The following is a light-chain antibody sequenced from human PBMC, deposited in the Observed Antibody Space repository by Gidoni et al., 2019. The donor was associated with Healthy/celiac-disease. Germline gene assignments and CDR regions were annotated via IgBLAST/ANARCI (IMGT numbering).Light chain of an antibody. CDR2: GES. CDR1: QSVSSN. CDR3: QQYNNWPPS. V-gene: IGKV3-15*01. Sequence: EIVLTQSPATLSVSPGERATLSCRASQSVSSNLAWYQQKPGQAPRLLIYGESTRATGIPARFSGSGSGTEFTLTISSLQSEDFAVDYCQQYNNWPPSFGGGTKVEIK. J-gene: IGKJ4*01.